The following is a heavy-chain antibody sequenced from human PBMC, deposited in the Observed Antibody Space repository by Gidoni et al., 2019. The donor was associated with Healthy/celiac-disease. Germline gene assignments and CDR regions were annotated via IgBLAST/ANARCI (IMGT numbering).Heavy chain of an antibody. V-gene: IGHV3-30-3*01. CDR3: ARDQYYGSGSFAWGY. Sequence: QLQLVASGGGVVQPGRSLRLSCEASGFAFSSYAMHWVRHAPGKGLELVAVISYDGSNKYYADSVKGRFTISRDNSKNTLYLQMNSLRAEDTAVYYCARDQYYGSGSFAWGYWGQGTLVTVSS. D-gene: IGHD3-10*01. CDR1: GFAFSSYA. J-gene: IGHJ4*02. CDR2: ISYDGSNK.